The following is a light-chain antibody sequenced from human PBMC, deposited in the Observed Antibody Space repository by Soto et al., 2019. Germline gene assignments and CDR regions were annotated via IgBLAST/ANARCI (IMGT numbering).Light chain of an antibody. V-gene: IGKV1-39*01. CDR1: QSIDTY. CDR2: AAS. J-gene: IGKJ1*01. Sequence: SLSSHIRNRGTITLRVRQSIDTYFNWYQQKPGQAPKLLIYAASSLQCGVPSRFSGSGSGTDFTLTINSLDPEDFETYYCDQTFRTPRTFGQGTKVDIK. CDR3: DQTFRTPRT.